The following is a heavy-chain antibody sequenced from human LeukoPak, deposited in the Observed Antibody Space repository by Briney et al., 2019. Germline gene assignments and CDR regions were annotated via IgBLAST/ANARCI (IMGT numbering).Heavy chain of an antibody. D-gene: IGHD3-3*01. V-gene: IGHV4-59*01. J-gene: IGHJ3*02. Sequence: SETLSLTCTVSGGSISTCYWSWIRQPPGKGLEWVGYIFYSGGTNYNPSLKSRVTISVDTTKNQFSLKMTSATAADTAVYYCAREGSGRAFDIWGQGTMVTVSS. CDR3: AREGSGRAFDI. CDR1: GGSISTCY. CDR2: IFYSGGT.